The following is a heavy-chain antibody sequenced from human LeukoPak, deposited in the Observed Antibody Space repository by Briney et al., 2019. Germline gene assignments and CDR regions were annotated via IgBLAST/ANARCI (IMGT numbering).Heavy chain of an antibody. CDR2: IGTAGDT. Sequence: PGGSLRLSCAASGFTFSSYDMHWVRHATGKGLEWVSAIGTAGDTYYPGSVKGRFTISRENANNSLYLQMNSLRAGHTAVYYCARAIAAAGLDYWGQGTLVTVSS. V-gene: IGHV3-13*01. CDR3: ARAIAAAGLDY. D-gene: IGHD6-13*01. CDR1: GFTFSSYD. J-gene: IGHJ4*02.